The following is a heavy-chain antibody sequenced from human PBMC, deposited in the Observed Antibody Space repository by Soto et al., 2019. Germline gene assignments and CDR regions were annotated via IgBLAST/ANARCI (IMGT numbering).Heavy chain of an antibody. CDR2: INPSGGST. D-gene: IGHD3-10*01. Sequence: QVQLVQSGAEVKKPGASVKVSCKASGYTFTSYYMHWERQAPVQGLEWMGIINPSGGSTGYAQKFQGRVTMTRDTSTSTVYIELSSLRSEDTAVYYCARVGGVGNLGYWGQGTLVTVSS. J-gene: IGHJ4*02. CDR1: GYTFTSYY. V-gene: IGHV1-46*01. CDR3: ARVGGVGNLGY.